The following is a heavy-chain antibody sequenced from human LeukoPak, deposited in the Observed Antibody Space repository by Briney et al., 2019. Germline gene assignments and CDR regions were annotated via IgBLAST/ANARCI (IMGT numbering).Heavy chain of an antibody. D-gene: IGHD3-16*02. CDR3: ARFSRGLGELSPVPLDY. V-gene: IGHV1-18*01. CDR1: GYTFTSYG. J-gene: IGHJ4*02. Sequence: ASVKVSCKASGYTFTSYGISWVRQAPGQGLEWMGWISAYNGNTNYAQKRPGRVTMTTGTSTSTAYMELRSLRSDDTAVYYCARFSRGLGELSPVPLDYWGQGTLVTVSS. CDR2: ISAYNGNT.